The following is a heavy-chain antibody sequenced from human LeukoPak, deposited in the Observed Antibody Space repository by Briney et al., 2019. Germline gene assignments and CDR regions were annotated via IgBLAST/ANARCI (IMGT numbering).Heavy chain of an antibody. V-gene: IGHV3-66*02. CDR3: AIITMVRGVKLDY. D-gene: IGHD3-10*01. J-gene: IGHJ4*02. Sequence: GGFLRLSCAASGFTVSSNYMSWVGQAPGKGLEWVSVIYSGGSTYYADSVKGRFTISRDNSKNTLYLQMNSLRAEDTAVYYCAIITMVRGVKLDYWGQGTLVTVSS. CDR1: GFTVSSNY. CDR2: IYSGGST.